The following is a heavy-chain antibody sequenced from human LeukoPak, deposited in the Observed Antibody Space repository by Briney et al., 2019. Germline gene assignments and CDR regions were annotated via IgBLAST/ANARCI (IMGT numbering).Heavy chain of an antibody. D-gene: IGHD6-25*01. J-gene: IGHJ6*02. CDR2: ISYDGSDR. V-gene: IGHV3-30*04. Sequence: GSSLRLSSAASGFNFRTYAMYWVRQAPGKWLEWVAFISYDGSDRYYADSVKGLFTFSRDNSKKTLFLQMNGLRLEDTAVYYCARSRLGRASAGKKYYYYGMDVWAQGTTVTVSS. CDR3: ARSRLGRASAGKKYYYYGMDV. CDR1: GFNFRTYA.